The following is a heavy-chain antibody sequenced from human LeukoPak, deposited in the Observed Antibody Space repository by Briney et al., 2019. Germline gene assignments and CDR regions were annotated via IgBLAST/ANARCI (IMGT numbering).Heavy chain of an antibody. Sequence: PGGSLRLSCAASGLTFSDYYMSWIRQAPGKGLEWISYISSSGTTIYDADSLKGRFTISRDNAKNSLSLQMNSLRDEDMAVYYCARAPMGVNGGYGMDVWGQGTTVTVSS. J-gene: IGHJ6*02. CDR1: GLTFSDYY. V-gene: IGHV3-11*01. CDR2: ISSSGTTI. D-gene: IGHD3-16*01. CDR3: ARAPMGVNGGYGMDV.